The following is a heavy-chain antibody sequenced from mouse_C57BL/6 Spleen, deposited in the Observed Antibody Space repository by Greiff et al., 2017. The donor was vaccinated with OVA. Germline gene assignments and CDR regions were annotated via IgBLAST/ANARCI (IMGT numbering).Heavy chain of an antibody. D-gene: IGHD2-1*01. J-gene: IGHJ2*01. CDR2: IYPSDSET. V-gene: IGHV1-61*01. CDR3: ARDYGNSFDY. Sequence: QVHVKQPGAELVRPGSSVKLSCKASGYTFTSYWMDWVKQRPGQGLEWIGNIYPSDSETHYNQKFKDKATLTVDKSSSTAYMQLSSLTSEDSAVYYCARDYGNSFDYWGQGTTLTVSS. CDR1: GYTFTSYW.